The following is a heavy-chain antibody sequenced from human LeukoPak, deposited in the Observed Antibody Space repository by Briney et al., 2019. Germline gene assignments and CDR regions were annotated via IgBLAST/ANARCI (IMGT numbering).Heavy chain of an antibody. V-gene: IGHV4-4*07. CDR1: GGSISSYY. CDR3: ARVARDRGDAFDI. J-gene: IGHJ3*02. D-gene: IGHD3-22*01. CDR2: IYTSGST. Sequence: PSETLSLTCTVSGGSISSYYWGWIRQPAGKGLEWIGRIYTSGSTNYNPSLKSRVTISVDTSKNQFSLKLSSVTAADTAVYYCARVARDRGDAFDIWGQGTMVTVSS.